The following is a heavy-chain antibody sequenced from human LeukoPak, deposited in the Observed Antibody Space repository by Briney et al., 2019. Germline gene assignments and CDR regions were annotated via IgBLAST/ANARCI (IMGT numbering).Heavy chain of an antibody. CDR2: IYPGDSDI. J-gene: IGHJ3*02. V-gene: IGHV5-51*01. CDR3: ARHATWGMWELLRVADAFDI. CDR1: GYIFTSYW. D-gene: IGHD1-26*01. Sequence: PGASLQISCKGSGYIFTSYWIGWVRQLPGKGLEWMGIIYPGDSDIRYSPSFQGQVTISADKSISTAYLQWSSLKASDTAMYYCARHATWGMWELLRVADAFDIWGQGTMVTVSS.